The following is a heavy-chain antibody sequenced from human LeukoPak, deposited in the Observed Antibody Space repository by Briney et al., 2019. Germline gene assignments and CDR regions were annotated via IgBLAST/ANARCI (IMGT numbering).Heavy chain of an antibody. CDR3: AKQQLVWPNWFDP. CDR1: GFTFSDYY. CDR2: ISSSGSTI. J-gene: IGHJ5*02. D-gene: IGHD6-13*01. Sequence: PGGSLRLSCAASGFTFSDYYMSWIRQAPGKGLEWVSYISSSGSTIYYADSVKGRFTISRDNAKNSLYLQMNSLRAEDTAVYYCAKQQLVWPNWFDPWGQGTLVTVSS. V-gene: IGHV3-11*01.